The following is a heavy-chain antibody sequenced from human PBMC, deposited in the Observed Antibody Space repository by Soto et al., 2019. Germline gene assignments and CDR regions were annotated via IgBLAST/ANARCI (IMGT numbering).Heavy chain of an antibody. V-gene: IGHV3-30*18. D-gene: IGHD3-10*01. CDR2: ISYDGSNK. Sequence: QAGWSLRLSWAASGFTFSSYGMHWVRQAPGKGLEWVAVISYDGSNKYYADSVKGRFTISRDNSKNTLYLQMNSLRAEDTAVYYCAKQWASGYNRFDPWGQGTLVTVSS. CDR3: AKQWASGYNRFDP. J-gene: IGHJ5*02. CDR1: GFTFSSYG.